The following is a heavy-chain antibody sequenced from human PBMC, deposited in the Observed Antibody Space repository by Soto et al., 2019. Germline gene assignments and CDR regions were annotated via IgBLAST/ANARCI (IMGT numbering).Heavy chain of an antibody. D-gene: IGHD5-12*01. Sequence: SETLSLTCTVSGGSISSYYWSWIRQPPGKGLEWIGYIYYSGSTNYNPSLKSRVTISVDTSKNQFSLKLSSVTAADTAVYYCARMRRDGYNFDYWGQGTLVTVS. CDR2: IYYSGST. CDR1: GGSISSYY. CDR3: ARMRRDGYNFDY. V-gene: IGHV4-59*01. J-gene: IGHJ4*02.